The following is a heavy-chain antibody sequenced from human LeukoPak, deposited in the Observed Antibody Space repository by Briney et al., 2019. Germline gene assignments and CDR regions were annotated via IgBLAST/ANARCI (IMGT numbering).Heavy chain of an antibody. CDR1: GFTFTGHW. J-gene: IGHJ6*03. CDR3: ATLVAATSAPEAHYYYMDV. CDR2: ISSSSSYI. D-gene: IGHD2-15*01. V-gene: IGHV3-21*01. Sequence: GGSLRLSCVASGFTFTGHWMNWVRQAPGKGLEWVSSISSSSSYIYYADSVKGRFTISRDNAKNSLYLQMNSLRAEDTAVYYCATLVAATSAPEAHYYYMDVWGKGTTVTVSS.